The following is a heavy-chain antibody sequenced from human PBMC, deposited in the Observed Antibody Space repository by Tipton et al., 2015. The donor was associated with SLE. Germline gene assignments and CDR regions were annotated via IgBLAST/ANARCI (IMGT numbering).Heavy chain of an antibody. V-gene: IGHV4-39*07. J-gene: IGHJ4*02. Sequence: TLSLTCTVSGGSITSSSYNWGWIRQPPGKGLEWIGTMYYNGSTFYNPPLKSRVTISVDTSKNQFSLRVYSVTAAETAVYYCARFPTYHFDLWGQGTLVTVSS. CDR1: GGSITSSSYN. CDR3: ARFPTYHFDL. D-gene: IGHD2-2*01. CDR2: MYYNGST.